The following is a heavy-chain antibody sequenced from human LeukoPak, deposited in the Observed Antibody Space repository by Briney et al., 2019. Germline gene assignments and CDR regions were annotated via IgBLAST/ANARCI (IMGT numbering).Heavy chain of an antibody. Sequence: EASVKLSCKASGYTFTSYDIDWVRQATGQGLEWMGWMNPNSGNTGYAQKFQGRVTITRNTSISTAYMELSSLRSEDTAVHYCARAAPYCSSTSCYGVYWGQGTLVTVSS. J-gene: IGHJ4*02. CDR1: GYTFTSYD. V-gene: IGHV1-8*03. CDR2: MNPNSGNT. D-gene: IGHD2-2*01. CDR3: ARAAPYCSSTSCYGVY.